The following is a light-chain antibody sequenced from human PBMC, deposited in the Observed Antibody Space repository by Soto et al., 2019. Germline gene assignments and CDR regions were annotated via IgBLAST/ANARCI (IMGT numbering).Light chain of an antibody. Sequence: DIQVTQSPSTLSASVGDRVTITCRASQSLSRWLAWYQQKPGKAPKLLIYDASSLESWVPSRFSGSGSGTEFTLTISCLQPDDFATYYCQHYNTYALTFGGGTKVEI. CDR2: DAS. V-gene: IGKV1-5*01. CDR3: QHYNTYALT. CDR1: QSLSRW. J-gene: IGKJ4*01.